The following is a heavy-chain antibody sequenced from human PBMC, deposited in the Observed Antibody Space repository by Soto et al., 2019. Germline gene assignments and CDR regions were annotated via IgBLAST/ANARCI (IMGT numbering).Heavy chain of an antibody. Sequence: GGSLRLSCAASGFTFSSYAMSWVRQAPGKGLEWVSVIYSGGSTYYADSVKGRFTISRDNSKNTLYLQMNSLRAEDTAVYYCARQDYIWGSYRMTHDWGQGTLVTVSS. J-gene: IGHJ4*02. CDR3: ARQDYIWGSYRMTHD. CDR1: GFTFSSYA. CDR2: IYSGGST. V-gene: IGHV3-66*04. D-gene: IGHD3-16*02.